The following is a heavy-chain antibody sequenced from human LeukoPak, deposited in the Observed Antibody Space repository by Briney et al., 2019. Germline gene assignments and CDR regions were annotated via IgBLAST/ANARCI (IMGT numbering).Heavy chain of an antibody. CDR2: IYTSGST. Sequence: SETLSLTCTVSGGSISSYYWSWIRQPPGKGLEWIGYIYTSGSTNYNPSLKSRVTLSVDTSKNQFSLKLSSVTAADTAVYYCAITGDYSSSSGFDYWGQGTLVTVSS. CDR3: AITGDYSSSSGFDY. CDR1: GGSISSYY. V-gene: IGHV4-4*09. J-gene: IGHJ4*02. D-gene: IGHD6-6*01.